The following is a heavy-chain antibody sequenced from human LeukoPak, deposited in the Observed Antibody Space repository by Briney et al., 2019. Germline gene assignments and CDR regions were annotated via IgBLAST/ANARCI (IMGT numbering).Heavy chain of an antibody. Sequence: GGSLRLSCAASGFTFSSYAMPWVRQAPGKGLEWVAVISYDGSNKYYADSVKGRFTISRDNSKNTLYLQMNSLGAEDTAVYYCARPYDTRGYFPDYWGQGTLVTVSS. CDR1: GFTFSSYA. CDR2: ISYDGSNK. CDR3: ARPYDTRGYFPDY. D-gene: IGHD3-22*01. J-gene: IGHJ4*02. V-gene: IGHV3-30-3*01.